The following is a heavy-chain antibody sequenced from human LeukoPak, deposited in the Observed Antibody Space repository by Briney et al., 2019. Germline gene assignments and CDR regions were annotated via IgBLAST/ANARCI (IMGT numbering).Heavy chain of an antibody. CDR2: VSWNSGGI. CDR3: ASKEASGSYHPIDY. Sequence: GRSLRLSCAASGSTFVDYAMHWVRDAPREGLWWVSGVSWNSGGIGYADSVKGRSTISRDNAKNSLYLRRNSLRAEDTAVYYCASKEASGSYHPIDYWGQGTLVTVSS. V-gene: IGHV3-9*01. J-gene: IGHJ4*02. CDR1: GSTFVDYA. D-gene: IGHD1-26*01.